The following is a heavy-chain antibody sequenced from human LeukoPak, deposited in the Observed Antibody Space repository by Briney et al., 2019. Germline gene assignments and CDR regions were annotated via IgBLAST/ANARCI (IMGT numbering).Heavy chain of an antibody. J-gene: IGHJ4*02. D-gene: IGHD3-22*01. CDR2: ISSSSDYI. CDR1: GFTFNSYS. CDR3: ARAGITMIMVD. V-gene: IGHV3-21*01. Sequence: GGSLRLSCAASGFTFNSYSMNWVRQAPGKGLEWVSSISSSSDYIYCADSVKGRFTISRDNAKNSLYLQMNSLRAEDTAVYYCARAGITMIMVDWGQGTLVTVSS.